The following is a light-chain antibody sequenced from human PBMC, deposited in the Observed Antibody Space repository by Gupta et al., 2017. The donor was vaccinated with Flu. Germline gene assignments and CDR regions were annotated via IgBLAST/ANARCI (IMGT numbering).Light chain of an antibody. CDR3: CSYAGSYIHWV. J-gene: IGLJ3*02. CDR1: SSDVGGYNY. Sequence: QSXLTQPPSVSGSXGQSVTISCTGTSSDVGGYNYVSWYQHYPGQAPKLMIYDVNKRPSGVPDRFSGSKSGNTASLTISGLQAEDEADYYCCSYAGSYIHWVFGGGTKLTVL. V-gene: IGLV2-11*01. CDR2: DVN.